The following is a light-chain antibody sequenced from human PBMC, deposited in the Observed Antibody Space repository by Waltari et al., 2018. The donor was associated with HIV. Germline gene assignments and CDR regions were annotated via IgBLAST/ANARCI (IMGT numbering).Light chain of an antibody. Sequence: QSVLTQPPSVSAAPGQKVTISCPGRNSNIGNNDVSWYQQLPGTAPKLLIYDNNKRPSGIPDRFSGSKSGTSATLGITGLQTGDEADYYCGTWDSSLSAGVFGGGTKLTVL. CDR1: NSNIGNND. CDR3: GTWDSSLSAGV. V-gene: IGLV1-51*01. J-gene: IGLJ2*01. CDR2: DNN.